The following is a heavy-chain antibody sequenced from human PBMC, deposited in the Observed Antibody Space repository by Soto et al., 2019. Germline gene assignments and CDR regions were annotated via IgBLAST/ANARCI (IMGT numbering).Heavy chain of an antibody. V-gene: IGHV3-43D*04. Sequence: VPVVESGGAVVQPGGSLRLSCAASGFTFDDFAMCWVRQVPGKGLEWISLVNWDGDTTFYADSVKGRFIISRDNSKNSVYLQMNSLRSDDSAIYYCAKGATVTTHYQYYGMDVWGRGTTVTVSS. CDR3: AKGATVTTHYQYYGMDV. D-gene: IGHD4-17*01. CDR2: VNWDGDTT. J-gene: IGHJ6*02. CDR1: GFTFDDFA.